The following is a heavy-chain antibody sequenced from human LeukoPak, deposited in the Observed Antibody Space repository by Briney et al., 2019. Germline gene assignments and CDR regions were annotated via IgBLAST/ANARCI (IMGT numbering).Heavy chain of an antibody. Sequence: TSSETLSLTCTVSGGSISSYYWSWIRQPAGKGLEWIGRIYTSGSTNYNPSLKSRVTMSVDTSKNQFSLKLSSVTAADTAVYYCARPSPRGTIFGVVKDYWGQGTLVTVSS. J-gene: IGHJ4*02. CDR1: GGSISSYY. V-gene: IGHV4-4*07. D-gene: IGHD3-3*01. CDR3: ARPSPRGTIFGVVKDY. CDR2: IYTSGST.